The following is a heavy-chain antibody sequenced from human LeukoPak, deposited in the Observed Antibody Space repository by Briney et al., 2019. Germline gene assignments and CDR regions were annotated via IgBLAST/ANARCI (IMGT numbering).Heavy chain of an antibody. CDR2: ISSSAMYI. D-gene: IGHD4-17*01. CDR3: ARVPPKSDFGDPKLNYFDF. V-gene: IGHV3-21*01. CDR1: GFGFSTYS. Sequence: PGGSLRLSCATSGFGFSTYSMNWVRQAPGKGLEWVASISSSAMYIYYADSLKGRFTISRDNANKSLFLQMTSLRAEDTAVYYCARVPPKSDFGDPKLNYFDFWGRGTLVTVSS. J-gene: IGHJ4*02.